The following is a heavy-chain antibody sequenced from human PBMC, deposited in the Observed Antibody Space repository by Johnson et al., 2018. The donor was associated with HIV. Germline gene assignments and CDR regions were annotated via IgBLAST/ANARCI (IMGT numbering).Heavy chain of an antibody. CDR2: ISYDGSNK. D-gene: IGHD6-19*01. V-gene: IGHV3-30*04. CDR3: AKAYSSGWWALDI. CDR1: GFTFSSYA. J-gene: IGHJ3*02. Sequence: QMQLVESGGGVVQPGRSLRLSCAASGFTFSSYAMHWVRQAPGKGLEWVAVISYDGSNKYYVDSVKGRFTISRDNSKNTLYLQMNSLRAEDTAVYYCAKAYSSGWWALDIWGLGAMVTVSS.